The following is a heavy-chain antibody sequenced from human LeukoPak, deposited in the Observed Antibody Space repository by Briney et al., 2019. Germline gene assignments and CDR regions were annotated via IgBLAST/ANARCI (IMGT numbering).Heavy chain of an antibody. CDR1: GGSISSYY. Sequence: SETLSLTCTVSGGSISSYYWSWIRQPPGKGLEWIGYIYNSGSTNYNPSLKSRVTISVDTSKNQFSADTAVYYCAREYGMDVWGQGTTVTVSS. V-gene: IGHV4-59*01. CDR2: IYNSGST. CDR3: AREYGMDV. J-gene: IGHJ6*02.